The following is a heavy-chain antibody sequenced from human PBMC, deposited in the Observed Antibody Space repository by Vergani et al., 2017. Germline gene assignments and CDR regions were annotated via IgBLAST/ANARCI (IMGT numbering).Heavy chain of an antibody. CDR1: GGPISSYY. J-gene: IGHJ4*02. CDR2: NYTSGST. CDR3: ARDHYYYDSSGYYKPGDY. D-gene: IGHD3-22*01. V-gene: IGHV4-4*07. Sequence: QVQLQESGPGLVKPSETLSLTCTVSGGPISSYYWSWIRQPAGKGLEWIGRNYTSGSTNYNPSLKSRVTMAVDTSKNQCSLKLGSVTAADTAVYYCARDHYYYDSSGYYKPGDYWGQGTLVTVSA.